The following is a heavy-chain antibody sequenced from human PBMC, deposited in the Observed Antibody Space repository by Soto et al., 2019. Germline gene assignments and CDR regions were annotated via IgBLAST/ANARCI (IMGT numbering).Heavy chain of an antibody. V-gene: IGHV4-59*01. CDR2: IYYSGST. D-gene: IGHD6-19*01. CDR1: GGSISSYY. J-gene: IGHJ4*02. CDR3: ASTQQWLAFDY. Sequence: SETQSLTCTVSGGSISSYYGSWIRQPPGKGLEWIGYIYYSGSTNYNPSLKSRVTISVDTSKNQFSLKLSSVTAADTAVYYCASTQQWLAFDYWGQGTLVTVSS.